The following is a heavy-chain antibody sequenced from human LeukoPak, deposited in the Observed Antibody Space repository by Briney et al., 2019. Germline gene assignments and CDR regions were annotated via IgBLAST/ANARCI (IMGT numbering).Heavy chain of an antibody. Sequence: ASVKVSCKASGYTFTSYYMHWVRQAPGQGLEWMGIINPSGGSTGYAQEFQGRVTMTRDTSTSTVYMELSSLRSEDTAVYYCVRLGYCTNAVCRQNWFDPWGQGTLVTVSS. CDR3: VRLGYCTNAVCRQNWFDP. J-gene: IGHJ5*02. V-gene: IGHV1-46*01. D-gene: IGHD2-8*01. CDR2: INPSGGST. CDR1: GYTFTSYY.